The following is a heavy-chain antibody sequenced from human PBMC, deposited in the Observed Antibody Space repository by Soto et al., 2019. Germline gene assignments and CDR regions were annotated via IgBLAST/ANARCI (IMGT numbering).Heavy chain of an antibody. D-gene: IGHD6-6*01. Sequence: SGPTLVNPTQTLTLTCAFSGFSLSTSGMCVSWIRQPPGKALEWLALIDWDDDKYYSTSLKTRLTISKDTSENQVVLTMTNMDPVDTATYYCARSRGGSSSEHYYYYGMDVWGQGTTVTVSS. CDR3: ARSRGGSSSEHYYYYGMDV. J-gene: IGHJ6*02. CDR2: IDWDDDK. CDR1: GFSLSTSGMC. V-gene: IGHV2-70*01.